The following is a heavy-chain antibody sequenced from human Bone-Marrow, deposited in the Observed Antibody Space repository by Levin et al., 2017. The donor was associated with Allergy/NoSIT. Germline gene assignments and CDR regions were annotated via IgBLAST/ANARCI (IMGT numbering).Heavy chain of an antibody. D-gene: IGHD3-10*01. CDR1: GGTFGTYA. CDR3: AREKDALLFDY. Sequence: ASVKVSCKPSGGTFGTYAISWVRQAPGQGLEWMGRIVPIFSIVNYAQKFQGRVTITADKSTSTAYMEVSSLRSEDTAVYYCAREKDALLFDYWGQGTLVTVSS. CDR2: IVPIFSIV. V-gene: IGHV1-69*04. J-gene: IGHJ4*02.